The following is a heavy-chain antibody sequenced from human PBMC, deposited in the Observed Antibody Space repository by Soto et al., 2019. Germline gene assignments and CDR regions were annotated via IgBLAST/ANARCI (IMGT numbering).Heavy chain of an antibody. J-gene: IGHJ4*02. Sequence: SSETLSLTCAVYGGSFNTYYWSWIRQSPGKGLEWIGEMHQSGTTNYNPSLKSRVTISVDTSKIQFSLRVEDTAVYYCAKPTRLANGAWYEAHWGQGTLVTVSS. CDR3: AKPTRLANGAWYEAH. CDR2: MHQSGTT. D-gene: IGHD6-19*01. CDR1: GGSFNTYY. V-gene: IGHV4-34*01.